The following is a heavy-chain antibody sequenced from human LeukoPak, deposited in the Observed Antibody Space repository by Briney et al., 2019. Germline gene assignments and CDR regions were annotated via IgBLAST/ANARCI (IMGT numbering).Heavy chain of an antibody. CDR2: IKQDGSEK. CDR3: ARVGLSPTYYYYYYMDV. Sequence: GGSLRLSCAASGFTFSSYAMSWVRQAPGKGLEWVANIKQDGSEKYYVDSVKGRFTISRDNAKNSLYLQMNSLRAEDTAVYYCARVGLSPTYYYYYYMDVWGKGTTVTVSS. J-gene: IGHJ6*03. D-gene: IGHD2-2*01. V-gene: IGHV3-7*04. CDR1: GFTFSSYA.